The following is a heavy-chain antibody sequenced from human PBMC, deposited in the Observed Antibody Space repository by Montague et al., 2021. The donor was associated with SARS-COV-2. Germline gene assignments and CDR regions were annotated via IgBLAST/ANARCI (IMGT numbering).Heavy chain of an antibody. Sequence: SETLSLTCTVSGGSINSIYWGWVRKPPGKGLEWIGYITNLGSTNYNRSLRSRVTISVDTSKNQFSLKLSTVTAADTAVFYCARLPDTTGRAWFDPWGQGTLVTVPS. CDR2: ITNLGST. CDR3: ARLPDTTGRAWFDP. CDR1: GGSINSIY. D-gene: IGHD2/OR15-2a*01. J-gene: IGHJ5*02. V-gene: IGHV4-59*08.